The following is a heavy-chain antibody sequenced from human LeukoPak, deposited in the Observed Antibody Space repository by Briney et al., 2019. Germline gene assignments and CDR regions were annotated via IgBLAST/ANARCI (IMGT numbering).Heavy chain of an antibody. CDR2: IKQDGSEK. J-gene: IGHJ4*02. CDR1: GFTFSSYW. V-gene: IGHV3-7*04. Sequence: GGSLRLSCAASGFTFSSYWMSWVRQAPGKGLEWVANIKQDGSEKYYVDSVKGRFTISRDNAKNSLYLQMNSLRAEDTAVYYCARGGGATTLLLGPDPEFDYWGQGTLVTVSS. CDR3: ARGGGATTLLLGPDPEFDY. D-gene: IGHD1-26*01.